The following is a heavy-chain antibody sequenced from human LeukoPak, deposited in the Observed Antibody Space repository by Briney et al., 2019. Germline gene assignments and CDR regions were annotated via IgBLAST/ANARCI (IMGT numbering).Heavy chain of an antibody. D-gene: IGHD5-24*01. CDR3: ARDPPGYSKFDY. CDR2: INPNSGGT. V-gene: IGHV1-2*06. Sequence: ASVKVSCKASGYTFTGYYMHWVRQAPGQGLEWMGRINPNSGGTNYAQKFQGRVTMTRDTSISKAYMELSRLRSDDTAVYYCARDPPGYSKFDYWGQGTLVTVSS. CDR1: GYTFTGYY. J-gene: IGHJ4*02.